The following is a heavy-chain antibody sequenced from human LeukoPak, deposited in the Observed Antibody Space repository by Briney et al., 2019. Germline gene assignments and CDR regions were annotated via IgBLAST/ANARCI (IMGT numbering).Heavy chain of an antibody. Sequence: GGSLRLSCAASGFTFRTYWMSWVRQAPGKGLEWVANIKQDGSEKYYVDSVKGRFTISRDNAKNSLYLQTNSLRAEDTAVYYCARAGQEWFGELGFDQWGQGTLVIVSS. CDR2: IKQDGSEK. CDR3: ARAGQEWFGELGFDQ. V-gene: IGHV3-7*01. J-gene: IGHJ4*02. D-gene: IGHD3-10*01. CDR1: GFTFRTYW.